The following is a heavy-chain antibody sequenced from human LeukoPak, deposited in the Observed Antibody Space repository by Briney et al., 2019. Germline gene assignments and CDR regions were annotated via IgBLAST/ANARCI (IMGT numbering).Heavy chain of an antibody. CDR3: SRQACWDGYNLATDTDAFDI. CDR1: GYTFTGYY. Sequence: ASVKVSCKASGYTFTGYYMHWVRQAPGQGLEWMAIINPSGGSTSYAQKFQGRVTMTRDTSTSTVYMDLSSLRSEDTAVYYCSRQACWDGYNLATDTDAFDIWGQGTMDTVSS. J-gene: IGHJ3*02. D-gene: IGHD5-24*01. CDR2: INPSGGST. V-gene: IGHV1-46*01.